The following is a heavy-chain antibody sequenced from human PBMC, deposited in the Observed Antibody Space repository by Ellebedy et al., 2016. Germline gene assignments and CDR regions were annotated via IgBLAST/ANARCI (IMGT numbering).Heavy chain of an antibody. CDR3: ARGAGTSYYY. Sequence: SETLSLTXTVSGGSISSYYWSWIRQPPGKGLEWIGYIYYSGSTNYNPSLKSRVTISVDTSKNQFSLKLSSVTAADTAVYYCARGAGTSYYYWGQGTLVTVSS. CDR2: IYYSGST. V-gene: IGHV4-59*01. CDR1: GGSISSYY. J-gene: IGHJ4*02. D-gene: IGHD2-2*01.